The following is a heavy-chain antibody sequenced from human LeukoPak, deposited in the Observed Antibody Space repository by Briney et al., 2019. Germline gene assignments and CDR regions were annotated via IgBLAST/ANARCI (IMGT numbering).Heavy chain of an antibody. V-gene: IGHV3-23*05. Sequence: PGASLRLSCAASGFTFSNFALSWVRQAPGKGLEWVSGIHSGSGTYYADSVKGRFTISRDNSKSTLYLQMNSLRAEDTAVYYCARDYSHYGGVSAELFSIWGQGTMVTVSS. CDR3: ARDYSHYGGVSAELFSI. D-gene: IGHD4-23*01. CDR2: IHSGSGT. CDR1: GFTFSNFA. J-gene: IGHJ3*02.